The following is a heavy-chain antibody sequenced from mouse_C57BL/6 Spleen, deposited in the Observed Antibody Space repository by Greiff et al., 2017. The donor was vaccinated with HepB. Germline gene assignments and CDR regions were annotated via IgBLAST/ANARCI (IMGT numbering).Heavy chain of an antibody. CDR2: INPNNGGT. V-gene: IGHV1-22*01. Sequence: VQLQQSGPELVKPGASVKMSCKASGYTFTDYNMHWVKQSHGKSLEWIGYINPNNGGTSYNQKFKGKATLTVNKSSSTAYMELRSLTSEDSAVYYGARSDYYGSSSRYFEVWGTGTTVTVSS. CDR3: ARSDYYGSSSRYFEV. CDR1: GYTFTDYN. D-gene: IGHD1-1*01. J-gene: IGHJ1*03.